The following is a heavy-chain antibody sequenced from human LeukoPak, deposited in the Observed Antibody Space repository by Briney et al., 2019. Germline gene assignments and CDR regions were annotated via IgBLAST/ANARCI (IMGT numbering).Heavy chain of an antibody. J-gene: IGHJ4*02. D-gene: IGHD1-7*01. V-gene: IGHV3-23*01. CDR2: IAGNGVAT. Sequence: GGSLRLSCAASGFTFSNYGMSWVRQAPGEGLEWVSTIAGNGVATYYADSVKGRFTISRDNSKNTLYLQMNSLKAEDTAIYYCANRGTLTQTTRYYFDCWGQGTLVTASS. CDR3: ANRGTLTQTTRYYFDC. CDR1: GFTFSNYG.